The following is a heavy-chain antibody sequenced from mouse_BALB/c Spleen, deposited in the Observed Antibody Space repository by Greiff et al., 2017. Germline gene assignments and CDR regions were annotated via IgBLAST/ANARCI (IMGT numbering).Heavy chain of an antibody. CDR2: IWSGGST. V-gene: IGHV2-2*02. Sequence: VKLQQSGPGLVQPSQCLSISCKASGFSLTSYGVHWVRKYPGKGLEWLGVIWSGGSTDYNAAFISRLSISKNNSRNKVFFKMNSLQANDTAIYYCAKNPLRRTRCYYFDYWGQGTTLTVSS. J-gene: IGHJ2*01. CDR3: AKNPLRRTRCYYFDY. CDR1: GFSLTSYG. D-gene: IGHD2-12*01.